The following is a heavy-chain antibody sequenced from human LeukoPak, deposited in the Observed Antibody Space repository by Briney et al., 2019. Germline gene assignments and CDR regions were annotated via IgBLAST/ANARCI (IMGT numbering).Heavy chain of an antibody. Sequence: SEALSLTCTVSGGSISSYYWSWIRQPPGKGLEWIGYIYYSGSTNYNPSLRSRVTISVDTSKNQFSLKLSSVTAADTAVYYCARDTYPSDYFDYWGQGTLVTVSS. CDR1: GGSISSYY. CDR3: ARDTYPSDYFDY. V-gene: IGHV4-59*01. D-gene: IGHD2-2*01. CDR2: IYYSGST. J-gene: IGHJ4*02.